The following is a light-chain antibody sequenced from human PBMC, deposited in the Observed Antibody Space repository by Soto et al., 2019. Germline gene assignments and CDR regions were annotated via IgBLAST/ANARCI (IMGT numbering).Light chain of an antibody. CDR1: QSVSSN. J-gene: IGKJ5*01. Sequence: EIVMTQSPATLSVSPGERATLSCRASQSVSSNLAWYQQKPGQAPRLVIYGASTRATGFPARFSGSGSGTDFTLTISSLEPEDFAVYYCQQRIKWPITFGQGTRLEIK. V-gene: IGKV3-15*01. CDR2: GAS. CDR3: QQRIKWPIT.